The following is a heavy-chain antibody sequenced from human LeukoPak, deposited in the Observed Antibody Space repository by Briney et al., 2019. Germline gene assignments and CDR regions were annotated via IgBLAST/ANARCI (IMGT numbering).Heavy chain of an antibody. D-gene: IGHD2-2*01. CDR2: IYYSGST. CDR3: ARSPTVSYQLLSGWFDP. CDR1: GGSISSYY. J-gene: IGHJ5*02. Sequence: PSETLSLTCTVSGGSISSYYWSWIRQPPGKGLEWIGYIYYSGSTNYNPSLKSRVTISVDTSKNQFSLKLSSVTAADAAVYYCARSPTVSYQLLSGWFDPWGQGTLVTVSS. V-gene: IGHV4-59*01.